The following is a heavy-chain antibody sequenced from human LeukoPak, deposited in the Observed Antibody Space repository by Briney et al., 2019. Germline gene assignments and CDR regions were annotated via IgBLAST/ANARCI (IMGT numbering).Heavy chain of an antibody. Sequence: QPGGSLRLSCAASGFTFSSYAMSWVRQAPGKGLEWVSAISGSGGSTYYADSVKGRFTISRDNSKNTLCLQMNSLRAEDTAVYYCANAGNPPPYYYYGMDVWGQGTTVTVSS. CDR2: ISGSGGST. V-gene: IGHV3-23*01. D-gene: IGHD1-14*01. CDR1: GFTFSSYA. J-gene: IGHJ6*02. CDR3: ANAGNPPPYYYYGMDV.